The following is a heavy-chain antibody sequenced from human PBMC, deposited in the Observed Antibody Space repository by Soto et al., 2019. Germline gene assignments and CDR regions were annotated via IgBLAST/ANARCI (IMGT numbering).Heavy chain of an antibody. J-gene: IGHJ4*01. V-gene: IGHV4-30-2*01. CDR2: IYHSGST. CDR1: GRSLSSGGYS. CDR3: ARYDGFSSGWIFDY. Sequence: SETLSLTCAVSGRSLSSGGYSWAWIRQPPGKGLEWIGYIYHSGSTYYNPSLKSRVTIPVDRSKEQFFLQLSSVTAAATAVYYCARYDGFSSGWIFDYWGHGTLVTVSS. D-gene: IGHD6-19*01.